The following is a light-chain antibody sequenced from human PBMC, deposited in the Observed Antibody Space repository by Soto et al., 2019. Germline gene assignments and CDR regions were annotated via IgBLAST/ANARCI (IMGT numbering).Light chain of an antibody. CDR3: AAWDDSLNGVI. V-gene: IGLV1-44*01. CDR1: SSNIGRNI. J-gene: IGLJ2*01. Sequence: QSVLTQAPSASGTPGQGVTISCSGSSSNIGRNIVNWYQQVPGTAPKLLIYTDNQRPSGVPDRFSGSKSGTSASLAISGLQSEDEADYYCAAWDDSLNGVIFGGGTQLTVL. CDR2: TDN.